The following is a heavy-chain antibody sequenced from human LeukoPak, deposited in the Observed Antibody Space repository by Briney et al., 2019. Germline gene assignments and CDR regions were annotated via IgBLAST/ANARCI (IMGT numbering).Heavy chain of an antibody. V-gene: IGHV3-21*01. CDR1: GFTFSSYS. J-gene: IGHJ4*02. Sequence: PGGSLRLSCAASGFTFSSYSMNWVRQAPGKGLEWVSSISSSSSYIYYADSVKGRFTISRDNAKNSLYLQMNSLRAEDTAVYYCARDGGGATTRDFDYWGQGTLVTVSS. CDR3: ARDGGGATTRDFDY. D-gene: IGHD1-26*01. CDR2: ISSSSSYI.